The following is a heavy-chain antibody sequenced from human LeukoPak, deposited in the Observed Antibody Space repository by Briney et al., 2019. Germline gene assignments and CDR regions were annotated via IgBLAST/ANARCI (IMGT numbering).Heavy chain of an antibody. CDR3: ARAGPRYCSGGSCYSVDY. V-gene: IGHV4-31*03. Sequence: SQTLSLTCTVSGGSISSGGYYWSWIRQHPGKGLEWIGHIYYSGSTYYNPSLKSRVTISVDTSKNQFSLKLSSVTAADTAVYYCARAGPRYCSGGSCYSVDYWGQGTLVTVSS. D-gene: IGHD2-15*01. J-gene: IGHJ4*02. CDR1: GGSISSGGYY. CDR2: IYYSGST.